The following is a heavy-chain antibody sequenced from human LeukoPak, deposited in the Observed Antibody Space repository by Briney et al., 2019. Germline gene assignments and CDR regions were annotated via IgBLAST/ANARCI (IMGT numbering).Heavy chain of an antibody. CDR2: INDSGDYT. Sequence: GGSLRLSCAASGFTFSSYSMAWLPQAPGRGLEGGSVINDSGDYTVYADFVKGPFTISRDISEKSLYMQMNSLRAEDTAVYYCARGLGYCTSTTCLLPLDYWGQGTLVTVSS. CDR1: GFTFSSYS. V-gene: IGHV3-23*01. J-gene: IGHJ4*02. D-gene: IGHD2-2*01. CDR3: ARGLGYCTSTTCLLPLDY.